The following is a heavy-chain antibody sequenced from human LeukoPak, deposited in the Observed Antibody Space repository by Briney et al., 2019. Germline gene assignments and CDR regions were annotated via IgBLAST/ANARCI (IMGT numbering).Heavy chain of an antibody. Sequence: GGSLRLSCAASGFTFSSYSMNWVRQAPGKGLERVSSISSSSSYIYYADSVKGGFTISRENAKNSLYMQMNSLRAEDTDVYYCATELLGRPFAPIHPTYILYSGMDVWGKGTTVSVSS. J-gene: IGHJ6*04. CDR2: ISSSSSYI. D-gene: IGHD3-16*01. CDR1: GFTFSSYS. CDR3: ATELLGRPFAPIHPTYILYSGMDV. V-gene: IGHV3-21*01.